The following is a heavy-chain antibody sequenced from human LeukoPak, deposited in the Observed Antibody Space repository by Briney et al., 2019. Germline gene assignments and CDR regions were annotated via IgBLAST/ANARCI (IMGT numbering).Heavy chain of an antibody. J-gene: IGHJ3*02. Sequence: SETLSLTCTVSGGSISSYYWSWIRQPPGKGLEWIGYIYYSGSTNYNPSLKSRVTISVDTSKNQFSLKLSSVTAADTAVYYCARGSRWELYDAFDIWGQGTMVTVSS. CDR3: ARGSRWELYDAFDI. CDR1: GGSISSYY. CDR2: IYYSGST. D-gene: IGHD1-26*01. V-gene: IGHV4-59*08.